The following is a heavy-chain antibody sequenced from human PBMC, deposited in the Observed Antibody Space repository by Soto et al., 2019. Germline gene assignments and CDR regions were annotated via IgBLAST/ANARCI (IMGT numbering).Heavy chain of an antibody. CDR1: GFTFGNAW. Sequence: PGGALRLSCAAPGFTFGNAWMSWVRQAPGKGPEWVVRIKSKTDGGKTDYAAPVKVRFTISRDDSKNTLYLQMNSLKTEDTAVYYCTTDRYYYDSSGSHYWGQGTPVTVSS. D-gene: IGHD3-22*01. V-gene: IGHV3-15*01. J-gene: IGHJ4*02. CDR3: TTDRYYYDSSGSHY. CDR2: IKSKTDGGKT.